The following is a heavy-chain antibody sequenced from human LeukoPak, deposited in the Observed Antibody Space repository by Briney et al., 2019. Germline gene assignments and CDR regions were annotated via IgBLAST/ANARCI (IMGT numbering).Heavy chain of an antibody. CDR1: GFTFSSYA. Sequence: GGSLRLSCAASGFTFSSYAMSWVRQAPGKGLEWVGRIKSKTDGGTTDYAAPVKGRFTISRDDSKNTLYLQMNSLKTEDTAVYYCTTDVPQHFPEGDYWGQGTLVTVSS. V-gene: IGHV3-15*01. CDR3: TTDVPQHFPEGDY. D-gene: IGHD1-14*01. CDR2: IKSKTDGGTT. J-gene: IGHJ4*02.